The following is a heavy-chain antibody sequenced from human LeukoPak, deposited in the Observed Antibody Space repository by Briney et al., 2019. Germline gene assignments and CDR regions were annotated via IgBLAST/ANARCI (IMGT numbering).Heavy chain of an antibody. CDR1: GGSISSGSYY. J-gene: IGHJ6*03. Sequence: PSQTLSLTCTVSGGSISSGSYYWSWIRQPAGKGLEWIGRIYTSGSTNYNPSLKSRVTISVDTSKNQFSLKLSSVTAADAAVYYCAVLAAAGIRKYYYYYYMDVWGKGTTVTVSS. CDR2: IYTSGST. V-gene: IGHV4-61*02. D-gene: IGHD6-13*01. CDR3: AVLAAAGIRKYYYYYYMDV.